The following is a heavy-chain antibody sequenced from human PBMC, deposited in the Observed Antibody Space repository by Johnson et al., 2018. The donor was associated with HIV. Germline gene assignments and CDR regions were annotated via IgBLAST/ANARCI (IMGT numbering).Heavy chain of an antibody. J-gene: IGHJ3*02. CDR3: AKDKAAGAGAFDI. Sequence: LVESGGGLVQPGRSLRLSCAASGFTFDDYAMHWVRQAPGKGLEWVSGIRWNSGSIGYADSVKGRFTISRDNAKNSLYLQMNSLRAEDTALYYCAKDKAAGAGAFDIWGQGTMVTVSS. D-gene: IGHD6-13*01. CDR1: GFTFDDYA. CDR2: IRWNSGSI. V-gene: IGHV3-9*01.